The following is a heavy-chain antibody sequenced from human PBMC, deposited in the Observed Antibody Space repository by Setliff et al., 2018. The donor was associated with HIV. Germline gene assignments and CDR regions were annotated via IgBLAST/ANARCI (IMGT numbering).Heavy chain of an antibody. CDR2: IYTSGST. CDR1: GGSMSTYY. Sequence: SETLSLTCTVSGGSMSTYYWSWIRQPPGKGLEWIGYIYTSGSTNYNPSLRSRVTISVDTSKNQFSLRLNSVIAADTAVYYCARKTEYYYDTSGFNPYAFDNWGQGTLVTVSS. J-gene: IGHJ4*02. D-gene: IGHD3-22*01. V-gene: IGHV4-4*08. CDR3: ARKTEYYYDTSGFNPYAFDN.